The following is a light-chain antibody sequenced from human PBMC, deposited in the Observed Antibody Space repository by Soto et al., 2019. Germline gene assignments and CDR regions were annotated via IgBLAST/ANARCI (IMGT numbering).Light chain of an antibody. Sequence: SYELTQPPSVSVSPGQTARITCSGDALPKQYAYWYQQKPGQAPVLVIYKDSERPSGIPERFSGSSSGTTVTLTISGVQAEDKADYYCQSADSSGTDVVFGGGTKLTVL. J-gene: IGLJ2*01. CDR1: ALPKQY. V-gene: IGLV3-25*03. CDR3: QSADSSGTDVV. CDR2: KDS.